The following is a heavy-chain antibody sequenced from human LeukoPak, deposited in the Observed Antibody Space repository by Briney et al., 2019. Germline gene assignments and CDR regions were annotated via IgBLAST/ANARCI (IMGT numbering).Heavy chain of an antibody. J-gene: IGHJ4*02. CDR1: GGSFSGYY. CDR2: INHSGST. V-gene: IGHV4-34*01. Sequence: PSETLSLTCAVYGGSFSGYYWSWIRQPPGKGLEWIGEINHSGSTNYNSSLKSRVTISVDTSKNQFSLKLSSVTAADTAVYYCASIPTPTHLDDSSGYDDYWGQGTLVTVSS. CDR3: ASIPTPTHLDDSSGYDDY. D-gene: IGHD3-22*01.